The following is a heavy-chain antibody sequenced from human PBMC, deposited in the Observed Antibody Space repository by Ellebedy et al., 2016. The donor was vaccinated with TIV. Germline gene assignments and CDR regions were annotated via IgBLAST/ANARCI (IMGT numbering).Heavy chain of an antibody. CDR2: LYSGGYT. D-gene: IGHD3-22*01. V-gene: IGHV3-53*01. CDR1: GFTVSTNY. Sequence: GESLKISCAASGFTVSTNYMSWVRQAPGKGLEWVSVLYSGGYTNYADSVGGRFTISRDDSKNTVFLQMNSLRAEDTAVYYCARDYIGAEYHSDSSGHYKVHYFDYWGQGTLVTVSS. CDR3: ARDYIGAEYHSDSSGHYKVHYFDY. J-gene: IGHJ4*02.